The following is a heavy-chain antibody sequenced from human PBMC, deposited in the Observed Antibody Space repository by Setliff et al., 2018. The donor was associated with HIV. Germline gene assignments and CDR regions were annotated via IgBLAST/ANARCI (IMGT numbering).Heavy chain of an antibody. CDR2: ISAYNGNT. Sequence: ASVKVSCKASGYTFTSYGISWVRQAPGQGLEWMGWISAYNGNTNYAQKFQDRVTITADKSTSTAYMELSSLRSEDTAVYFCARERRVDIAVVPAAKGTFDYWGQGTLVTVSS. CDR1: GYTFTSYG. J-gene: IGHJ4*02. V-gene: IGHV1-18*01. D-gene: IGHD2-2*01. CDR3: ARERRVDIAVVPAAKGTFDY.